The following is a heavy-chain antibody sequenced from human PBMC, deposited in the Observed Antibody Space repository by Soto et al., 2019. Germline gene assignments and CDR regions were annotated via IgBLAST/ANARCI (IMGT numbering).Heavy chain of an antibody. CDR3: ARSVFP. CDR1: GCSINSGGYF. Sequence: SETLSLTCTVSGCSINSGGYFWNWIRQHPGKGLEWIGYIYYSGSTYYNPSLKSRVTISVDTSKNQFSLKLSSVTAADTAVYYCARSVFPWGQGTLVTVS. CDR2: IYYSGST. V-gene: IGHV4-31*03. J-gene: IGHJ5*02.